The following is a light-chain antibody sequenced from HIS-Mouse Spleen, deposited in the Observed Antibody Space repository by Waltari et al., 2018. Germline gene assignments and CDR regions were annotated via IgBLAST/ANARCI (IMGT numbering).Light chain of an antibody. CDR2: DVS. Sequence: QSALTQPASVSVSPGQSITISCTGTSSDVGVYNYVSWYQQHPGKAPTLLIYDVSNPPSGVSNRFSGSKSGNTASLTISGLQAEDEADYYCSSYTSSSFNVVFGGGTKLTVL. CDR1: SSDVGVYNY. V-gene: IGLV2-14*03. J-gene: IGLJ2*01. CDR3: SSYTSSSFNVV.